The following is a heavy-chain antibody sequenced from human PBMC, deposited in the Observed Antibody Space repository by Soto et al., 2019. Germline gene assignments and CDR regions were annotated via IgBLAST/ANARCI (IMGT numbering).Heavy chain of an antibody. CDR2: INPNSGGT. CDR1: GYTFTGYY. Sequence: ASVKVSCKASGYTFTGYYMHWVRQAPGQGLEWMGWINPNSGGTNYAQKFQGWVTMTRDTSISTAYMELSRLRSDDTAVYYCAREERVVVAAATRINWFDPWGQGTLVTFSS. D-gene: IGHD2-15*01. CDR3: AREERVVVAAATRINWFDP. J-gene: IGHJ5*02. V-gene: IGHV1-2*04.